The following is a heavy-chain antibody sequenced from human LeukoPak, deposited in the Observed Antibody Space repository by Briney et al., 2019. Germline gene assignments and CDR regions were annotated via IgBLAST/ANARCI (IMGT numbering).Heavy chain of an antibody. CDR1: GFTFDDYA. CDR3: AKGYGDYTLNYFDY. V-gene: IGHV3-9*03. J-gene: IGHJ4*02. CDR2: ISWNSGSI. Sequence: SLRLSCAASGFTFDDYAMNWVRQAPGKGLEWVSGISWNSGSIGYADSVKGRFTISRDNAKNSLYLQMNSLRAEDVALYYCAKGYGDYTLNYFDYWGKGTLVTVSS. D-gene: IGHD4-17*01.